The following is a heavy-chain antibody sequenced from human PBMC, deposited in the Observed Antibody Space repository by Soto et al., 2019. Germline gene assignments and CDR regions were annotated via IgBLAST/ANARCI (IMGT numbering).Heavy chain of an antibody. V-gene: IGHV3-30*18. J-gene: IGHJ5*02. D-gene: IGHD2-2*01. CDR2: ISYDGSNK. Sequence: GGSLRLSCAASGFTFSSYDMHWVRQAPGKGLEWVAVISYDGSNKYYADSVKGRFTISRDNSKNTLYLQMNSLRAEDTAVYYCAKAPLGVPAAPPFDPWGQGTLVTVSS. CDR1: GFTFSSYD. CDR3: AKAPLGVPAAPPFDP.